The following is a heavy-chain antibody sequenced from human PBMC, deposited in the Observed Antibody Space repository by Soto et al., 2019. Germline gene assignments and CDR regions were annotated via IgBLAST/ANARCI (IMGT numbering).Heavy chain of an antibody. Sequence: QVQLQESGPGLVKPSQTLSLTCTVSGGSISSGGYYWSWIRQHPGKGLEWIGYIYYSGSTYYNPSLKSRVTISVDTSKNQFSLKLSSVTAADTAVYYCARVGYSYGEYYYYYYGMDVWGQGTTVTVSS. CDR2: IYYSGST. J-gene: IGHJ6*02. CDR1: GGSISSGGYY. D-gene: IGHD5-18*01. V-gene: IGHV4-31*03. CDR3: ARVGYSYGEYYYYYYGMDV.